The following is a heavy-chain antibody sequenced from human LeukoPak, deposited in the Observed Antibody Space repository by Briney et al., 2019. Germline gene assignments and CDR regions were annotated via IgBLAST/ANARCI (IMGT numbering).Heavy chain of an antibody. D-gene: IGHD2-2*01. CDR1: GFTFSSYG. CDR2: IRYDGSNK. CDR3: AKDRCSSTSCYGDY. V-gene: IGHV3-30*02. J-gene: IGHJ4*02. Sequence: GGSLRLPCAASGFTFSSYGMHWVHQAPGKGLEWVAFIRYDGSNKYYADSVKGRFTISRDNSKNTLYLQMNSLRAEDTAVYYCAKDRCSSTSCYGDYWGQGTLVTVSS.